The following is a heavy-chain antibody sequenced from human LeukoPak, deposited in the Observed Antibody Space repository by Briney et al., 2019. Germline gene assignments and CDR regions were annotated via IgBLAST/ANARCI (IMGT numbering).Heavy chain of an antibody. Sequence: ASVKASCKASGYTFTGYYMHWVRQAPGQGLEWMGWINPNSGGTNYAQKFQGRVTTTRDTSISTAYMELSRLRSDDTAVYYCARGSSGWYKNVDYWGQGTLVTVSS. CDR3: ARGSSGWYKNVDY. CDR1: GYTFTGYY. D-gene: IGHD6-19*01. V-gene: IGHV1-2*02. J-gene: IGHJ4*02. CDR2: INPNSGGT.